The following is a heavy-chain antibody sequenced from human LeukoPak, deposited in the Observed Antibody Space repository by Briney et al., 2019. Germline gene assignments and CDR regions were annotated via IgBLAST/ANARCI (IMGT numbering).Heavy chain of an antibody. Sequence: GGFLRLSCAASGFTFGSYEMNWVRQAPGKGLEWVAYIGIIISTTYYADSVKGRFTVSRDDAKSSLYLQMSSLRSEDTAIYYCARSVYDPRGRRLVPGLDYWGQGTLVTVSS. V-gene: IGHV3-48*03. CDR1: GFTFGSYE. J-gene: IGHJ4*02. D-gene: IGHD6-19*01. CDR3: ARSVYDPRGRRLVPGLDY. CDR2: IGIIISTT.